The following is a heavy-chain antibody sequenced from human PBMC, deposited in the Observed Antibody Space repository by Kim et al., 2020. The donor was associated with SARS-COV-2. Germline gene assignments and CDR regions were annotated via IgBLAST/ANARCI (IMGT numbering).Heavy chain of an antibody. CDR2: ISAYNGNT. J-gene: IGHJ3*02. V-gene: IGHV1-18*04. Sequence: ASVKVSCKASGYTFTSYGISWVRQAPGQGLEWMGWISAYNGNTNYAQKLQGRVTMTTDTSTSTAYMELRSLRSDDTAVYYCASHYYDSSGQYGAFDIWGQGTMVTVSS. CDR1: GYTFTSYG. CDR3: ASHYYDSSGQYGAFDI. D-gene: IGHD3-22*01.